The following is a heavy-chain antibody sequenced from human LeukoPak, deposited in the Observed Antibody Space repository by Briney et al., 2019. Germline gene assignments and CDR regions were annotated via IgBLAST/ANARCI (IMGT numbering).Heavy chain of an antibody. Sequence: ASVKVSCKASGYTFTGYYMHWVRQAPGQGLEWMGWINPNSGGTNYAQKFQGRVTMTMDTSISTAYMELSRLRADDTAVHYCARERLATYSYYYYYMDVWGKGTTVTVSS. CDR1: GYTFTGYY. CDR2: INPNSGGT. J-gene: IGHJ6*03. CDR3: ARERLATYSYYYYYMDV. V-gene: IGHV1-2*02. D-gene: IGHD3-3*02.